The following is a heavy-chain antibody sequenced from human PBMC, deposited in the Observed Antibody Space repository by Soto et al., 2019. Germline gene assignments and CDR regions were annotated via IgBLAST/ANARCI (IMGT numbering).Heavy chain of an antibody. CDR2: LNPRNGQT. D-gene: IGHD5-18*01. V-gene: IGHV1-8*01. CDR3: ARETDTSMVDY. J-gene: IGHJ4*02. Sequence: QVQLVQSGAEVKKPGASVKVSCQTSGYNFSAYYFNWVRQAAGQGPEWLGWLNPRNGQTGYVQKFRGRVTMTRDTSIATVYLELSRLTSEDTAIYFCARETDTSMVDYWGQGALVTVSS. CDR1: GYNFSAYY.